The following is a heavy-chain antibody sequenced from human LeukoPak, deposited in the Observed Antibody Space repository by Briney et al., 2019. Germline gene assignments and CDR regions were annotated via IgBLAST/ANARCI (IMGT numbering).Heavy chain of an antibody. CDR2: IYPGDSFT. CDR3: ARGPLPNVYYYDSSGYTDY. J-gene: IGHJ4*02. V-gene: IGHV5-51*01. CDR1: GYSFTSYW. D-gene: IGHD3-22*01. Sequence: GESLKISCKGSGYSFTSYWIGWVRQMPGKGLEWMGIIYPGDSFTRYSPSFQGQVTISADKSISTAYLQWSSLKASDTAMYYCARGPLPNVYYYDSSGYTDYWGQGTLFTVFS.